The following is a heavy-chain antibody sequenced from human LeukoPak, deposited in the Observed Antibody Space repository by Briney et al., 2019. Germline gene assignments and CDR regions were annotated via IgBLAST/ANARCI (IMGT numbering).Heavy chain of an antibody. CDR3: ARADAVVAATPGYIQH. D-gene: IGHD2-15*01. J-gene: IGHJ1*01. V-gene: IGHV4-61*02. Sequence: PSETLSLTCTVSGGSISSGAYYWSWIRQPAGKGLESIGRFYTTGSTNYNPSLKSRVTISVDTARNQFSLKLSSVTAADTAVYYCARADAVVAATPGYIQHWGQGTLVTVSS. CDR2: FYTTGST. CDR1: GGSISSGAYY.